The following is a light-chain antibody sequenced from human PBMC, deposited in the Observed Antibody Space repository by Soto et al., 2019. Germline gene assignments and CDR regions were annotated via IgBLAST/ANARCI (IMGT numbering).Light chain of an antibody. CDR1: TNDVARYNY. J-gene: IGLJ2*01. Sequence: QSALTQPASVSASPGQSITISCTGTTNDVARYNYVSWYQHHPDEAPKLMIFDVSDRPSGVSNRFSGSKSGNTASLTISGLQAEDEADYYCSSYTTSNTVLFGGGTKLTVL. CDR2: DVS. CDR3: SSYTTSNTVL. V-gene: IGLV2-14*03.